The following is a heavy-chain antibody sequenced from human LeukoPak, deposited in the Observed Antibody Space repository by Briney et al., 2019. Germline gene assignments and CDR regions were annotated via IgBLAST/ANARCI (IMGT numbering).Heavy chain of an antibody. D-gene: IGHD1-26*01. CDR1: GFTFSSYE. CDR2: ISTSGSTI. J-gene: IGHJ4*02. Sequence: PGGSLRLSCAASGFTFSSYEMNWVRQAPGKGLEWVSYISTSGSTIYYADSVKGRFTISRDNAKNSLYLQMNSLRAEDTAVYYCARRGSYPDYWGQGTLVTVSS. CDR3: ARRGSYPDY. V-gene: IGHV3-48*03.